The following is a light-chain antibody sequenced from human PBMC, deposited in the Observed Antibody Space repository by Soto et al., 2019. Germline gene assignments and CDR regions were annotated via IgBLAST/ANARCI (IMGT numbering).Light chain of an antibody. CDR2: GAS. CDR3: QQYNNWPGT. J-gene: IGKJ1*01. Sequence: EIVMTQSPGTLSVSPGERATLSCRASQSVSSNLAWYQQKPGQAPRLLIYGASTRATGIPARFSGSGSGTEFTLTISSLQSEDFAVYYCQQYNNWPGTFCQGNKVEIK. CDR1: QSVSSN. V-gene: IGKV3-15*01.